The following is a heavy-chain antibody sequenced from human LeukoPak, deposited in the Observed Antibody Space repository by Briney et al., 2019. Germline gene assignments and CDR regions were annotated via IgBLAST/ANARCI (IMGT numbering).Heavy chain of an antibody. V-gene: IGHV1-69*06. CDR2: IIPIFGTA. CDR1: VGTLSRSA. J-gene: IGHJ6*03. Sequence: SLKISCKASVGTLSRSAISWVRQAPGQGLEWMGGIIPIFGTANYTQKFQGRVTITADKSTRAAYTELSGLRSQETPVYNCVRGYCSGGSGHSRYYYYYYKDVWGKGTTVTVSS. D-gene: IGHD2-15*01. CDR3: VRGYCSGGSGHSRYYYYYYKDV.